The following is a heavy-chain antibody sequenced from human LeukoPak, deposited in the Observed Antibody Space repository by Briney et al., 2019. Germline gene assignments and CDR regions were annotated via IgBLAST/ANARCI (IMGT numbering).Heavy chain of an antibody. V-gene: IGHV3-21*01. Sequence: PGGSLRLSCAASGFTFSSYSMNLVRQAPGKGLEWVSSISSSSSYIYYADSVKGRFTISRDNAKNSLYLQMNSLRAEDTAVYYCARLRRDGYKRNYNWFDPWGQGTLVTVSS. D-gene: IGHD5-24*01. CDR1: GFTFSSYS. CDR2: ISSSSSYI. J-gene: IGHJ5*02. CDR3: ARLRRDGYKRNYNWFDP.